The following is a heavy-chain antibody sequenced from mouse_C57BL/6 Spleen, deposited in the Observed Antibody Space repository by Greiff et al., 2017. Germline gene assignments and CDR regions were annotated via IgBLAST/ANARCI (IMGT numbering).Heavy chain of an antibody. CDR1: GYTFTSYW. V-gene: IGHV1-64*01. CDR3: ARRGGFTTVVADY. D-gene: IGHD1-1*01. Sequence: QVQLQQPGAELVKPGASVKLSCKASGYTFTSYWMHWVKQRPGQGLEWIGMIHPNSGRTNYNEKFKSKATLTVDKSSSTAYMQLSSLTSEDSAVYYCARRGGFTTVVADYWGQGTTLTVSS. CDR2: IHPNSGRT. J-gene: IGHJ2*01.